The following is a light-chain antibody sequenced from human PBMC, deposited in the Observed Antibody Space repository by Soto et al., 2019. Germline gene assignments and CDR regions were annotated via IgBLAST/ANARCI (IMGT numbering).Light chain of an antibody. CDR1: QSISSY. V-gene: IGKV1-39*01. CDR2: AAS. Sequence: DIQMTQSPSSLSASVGDRVTITCRASQSISSYLNWYQQKPGIAPKLLIYAASSLQSGVPSRFSSSRSGTNFTLTISSLQPEDFATYYCQQSYSTPLTFGGGTKVEIK. J-gene: IGKJ4*01. CDR3: QQSYSTPLT.